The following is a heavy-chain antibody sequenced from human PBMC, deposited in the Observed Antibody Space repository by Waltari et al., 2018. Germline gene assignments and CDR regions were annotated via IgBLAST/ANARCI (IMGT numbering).Heavy chain of an antibody. Sequence: QVQLVQSGAEVKKPGASGKVSCKASGYPFANYAISWVRQAPGQGLAWMGWISAYNGNTNYAQMLQGRVIMTTDTSTSTAYMELRSLRSDDTAVYYCAKEGDGSGKRGWFDPWGQGTLVTVSS. V-gene: IGHV1-18*01. D-gene: IGHD3-10*01. CDR2: ISAYNGNT. J-gene: IGHJ5*02. CDR3: AKEGDGSGKRGWFDP. CDR1: GYPFANYA.